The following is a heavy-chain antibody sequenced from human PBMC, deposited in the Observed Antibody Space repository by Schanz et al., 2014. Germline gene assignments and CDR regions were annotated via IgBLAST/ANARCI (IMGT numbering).Heavy chain of an antibody. J-gene: IGHJ5*02. D-gene: IGHD3-22*01. CDR2: ISGSGAGT. CDR1: GFIFSNFA. Sequence: EVQLVESGGGLVQPGGSLRLSCAASGFIFSNFAMEWVRQAPGKGLEWVSAISGSGAGTYYADSVKGRFTFSRDNSKNTLYLQMNSLRAEDTAVYYCARVLKDSSGRHNWFDPWGQGTLVTVSS. CDR3: ARVLKDSSGRHNWFDP. V-gene: IGHV3-23*04.